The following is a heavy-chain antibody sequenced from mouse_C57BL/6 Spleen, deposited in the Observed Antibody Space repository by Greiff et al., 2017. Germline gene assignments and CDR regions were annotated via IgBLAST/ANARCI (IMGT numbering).Heavy chain of an antibody. V-gene: IGHV1-64*01. Sequence: QVHVKQSGAELVKPGASVKLSCKASGHTFTSYWMHWVKQRPGQGLEWIGMIHPNSGSTNYNEKFKSKATLTVDKSSSTAYMQLSSLTSEDSAVYYCARAGGRYYAMDYWGKGNSVTDCS. CDR3: ARAGGRYYAMDY. J-gene: IGHJ4*01. D-gene: IGHD1-1*02. CDR1: GHTFTSYW. CDR2: IHPNSGST.